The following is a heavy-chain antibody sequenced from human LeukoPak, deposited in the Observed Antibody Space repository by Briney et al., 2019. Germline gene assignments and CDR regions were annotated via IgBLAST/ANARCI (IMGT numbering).Heavy chain of an antibody. CDR3: ARGQHSYGGYDYYYMDV. CDR1: GGSFSGYY. Sequence: PSETLSLTCAVYGGSFSGYYWSWIRQPPGKGLEWIGEINHSGSTNYNPSLKSRVTISVDTSKNQFSLKLSSVTAADTAVYYCARGQHSYGGYDYYYMDVWGKGTTVTVSS. D-gene: IGHD5-18*01. CDR2: INHSGST. J-gene: IGHJ6*03. V-gene: IGHV4-34*01.